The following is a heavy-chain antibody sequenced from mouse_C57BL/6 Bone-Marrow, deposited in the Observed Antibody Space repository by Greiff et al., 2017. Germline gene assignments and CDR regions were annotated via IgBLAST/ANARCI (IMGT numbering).Heavy chain of an antibody. CDR3: ARSMGGYFDC. V-gene: IGHV1-81*01. CDR1: GYTFTSYG. CDR2: IYPRSGNT. J-gene: IGHJ2*01. Sequence: QVQLKESGAELARPGASVKLSCKASGYTFTSYGISWVKQRTGQGLEWIGEIYPRSGNTYYNEKFKGKATLTADKSSSTAYMELRSLTSEDSAVYFCARSMGGYFDCWGQGTTLTVSS.